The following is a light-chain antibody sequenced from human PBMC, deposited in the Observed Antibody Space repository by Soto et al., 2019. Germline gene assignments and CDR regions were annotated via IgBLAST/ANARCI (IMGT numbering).Light chain of an antibody. J-gene: IGLJ1*01. CDR2: NVY. CDR3: SAYTFSRTYV. V-gene: IGLV2-14*03. Sequence: QSALTQPASVSGSPGQSITISCTGTSSDVGGYNYVSWYQQHPGKAPKLMIYNVYDRPSGISYRFSGSKSGNTASLTISGLQGEDEADYYCSAYTFSRTYVFGTGTKLTVL. CDR1: SSDVGGYNY.